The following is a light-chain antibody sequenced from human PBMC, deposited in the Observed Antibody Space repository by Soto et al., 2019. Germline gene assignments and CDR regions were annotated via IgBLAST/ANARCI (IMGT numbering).Light chain of an antibody. CDR2: DAS. J-gene: IGKJ4*01. CDR1: PSINSH. V-gene: IGKV3-11*01. Sequence: EIVLTQSPATLSVSPGERATLSCRASPSINSHLVWYQQKPGQAPRLLMYDASNRATGIPARFSGSGSGTDFTLTISSLEPEDVAVYYCQQRPNWPLTFGGGTKVEIK. CDR3: QQRPNWPLT.